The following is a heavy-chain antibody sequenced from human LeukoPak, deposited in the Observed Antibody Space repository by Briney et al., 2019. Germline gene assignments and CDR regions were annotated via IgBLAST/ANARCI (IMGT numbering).Heavy chain of an antibody. D-gene: IGHD6-19*01. J-gene: IGHJ4*02. CDR1: GFTVSSNY. CDR3: ARYRSGPLDY. V-gene: IGHV3-66*01. Sequence: GGSLRLSCAASGFTVSSNYMSWVRQAPGKGLEWVSVIYSGGSTYYADCVKGRFTISRDNSKKTLYLQMNSLRAEDTAVYYCARYRSGPLDYWGQGTLVTVSS. CDR2: IYSGGST.